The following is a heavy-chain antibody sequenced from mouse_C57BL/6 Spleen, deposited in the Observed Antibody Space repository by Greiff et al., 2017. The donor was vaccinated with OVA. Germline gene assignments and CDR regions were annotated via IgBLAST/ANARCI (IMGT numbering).Heavy chain of an antibody. Sequence: QVQLQQPGAELVKPGASVKLSCKASGYTFTSYWMHWVKQRPGQGLEWIGMIHPNSGSTNYNEKFKSKATLTVDKSSSTAYMQLSSLTSEDSAVYYCARSYGNYGGAMDYWGQVTSVTVSS. CDR2: IHPNSGST. CDR1: GYTFTSYW. D-gene: IGHD2-10*02. CDR3: ARSYGNYGGAMDY. V-gene: IGHV1-64*01. J-gene: IGHJ4*01.